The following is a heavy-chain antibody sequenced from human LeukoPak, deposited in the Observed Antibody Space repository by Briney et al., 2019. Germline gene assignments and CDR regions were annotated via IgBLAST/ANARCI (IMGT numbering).Heavy chain of an antibody. CDR3: ASSRPYYYYGMDV. Sequence: GGSLRLSCAASGFTFSDYYMSWIRQAPGKGLEWVSYISSSGSTIYYADSVKGRFTISRDNAKNSLYLQMNSLRAEDTAVYYCASSRPYYYYGMDVWGQGTTVTVSS. V-gene: IGHV3-11*01. CDR1: GFTFSDYY. J-gene: IGHJ6*02. CDR2: ISSSGSTI.